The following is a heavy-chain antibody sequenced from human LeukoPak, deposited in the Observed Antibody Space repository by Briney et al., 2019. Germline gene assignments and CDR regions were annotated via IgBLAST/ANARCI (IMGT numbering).Heavy chain of an antibody. CDR3: ARYYYESSGYYVLDY. CDR2: IHYSGST. CDR1: GGSISSSSYH. V-gene: IGHV4-39*01. J-gene: IGHJ4*02. D-gene: IGHD3-22*01. Sequence: PSETLSLTCTVSGGSISSSSYHWGWIRQPPGKGLEWIGSIHYSGSTYYNPSLKSRVTISVDTSKTQLSLKLSSVTAADSAVYYCARYYYESSGYYVLDYWGQGTLVTVSS.